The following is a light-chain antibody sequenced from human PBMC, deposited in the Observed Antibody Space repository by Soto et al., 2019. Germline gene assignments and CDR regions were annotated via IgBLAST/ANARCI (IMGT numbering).Light chain of an antibody. J-gene: IGKJ5*01. Sequence: DIPMTRSPSSLSASVGDRVTITCRASQGISNYFAWYQQKPGTVPKLLIYAASTLQSGVPSRFSGSGSGTDFTLTISSLQHEDVATYYCQKYNRAPSKAFGQGTRLEIK. CDR2: AAS. CDR3: QKYNRAPSKA. V-gene: IGKV1-27*01. CDR1: QGISNY.